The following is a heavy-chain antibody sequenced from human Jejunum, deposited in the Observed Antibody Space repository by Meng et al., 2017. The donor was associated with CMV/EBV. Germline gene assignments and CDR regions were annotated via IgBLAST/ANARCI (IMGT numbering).Heavy chain of an antibody. D-gene: IGHD1-14*01. CDR3: AREVQSSADNTFSFDI. V-gene: IGHV4-30-4*08. CDR1: IISGDYS. J-gene: IGHJ4*02. Sequence: IISGDYSWSRIRPPPGQGLEWIGYIYHSRNSYYNPSLKSRVAISTDTSRNQFSLKLSSVTAADTALYYCAREVQSSADNTFSFDIWGQGTRVTVSS. CDR2: IYHSRNS.